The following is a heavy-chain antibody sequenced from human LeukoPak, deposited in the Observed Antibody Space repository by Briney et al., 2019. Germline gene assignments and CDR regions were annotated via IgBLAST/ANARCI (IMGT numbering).Heavy chain of an antibody. J-gene: IGHJ4*02. V-gene: IGHV6-1*01. Sequence: SQTLSLTCAISGDSVSSSSSAWSWIRQSPSRGLEWLGRTYYRSKWHNDYAESVKSRITINPDTSKNELSLQLNSVTPEDTAVYYCARNLRPDFDYWGQGTLVTVSS. CDR2: TYYRSKWHN. CDR3: ARNLRPDFDY. CDR1: GDSVSSSSSA.